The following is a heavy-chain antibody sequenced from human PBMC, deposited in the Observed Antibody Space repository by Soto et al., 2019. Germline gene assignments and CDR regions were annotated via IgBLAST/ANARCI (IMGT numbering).Heavy chain of an antibody. CDR1: GYTFTSYD. Sequence: QVQLVQSGAEVKKPGASVKVSCKASGYTFTSYDINWVRQATGQGLEWMGWMNPNSGNTGYAQKYQGRVILTRKTAISTAYMKLSSLRSEDTAVYYCARTLYGDNVDYWGQGTLVTVSS. CDR3: ARTLYGDNVDY. CDR2: MNPNSGNT. D-gene: IGHD4-17*01. J-gene: IGHJ4*02. V-gene: IGHV1-8*01.